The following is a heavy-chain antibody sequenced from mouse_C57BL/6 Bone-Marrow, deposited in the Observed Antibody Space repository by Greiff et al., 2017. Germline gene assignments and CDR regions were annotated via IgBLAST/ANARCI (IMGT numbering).Heavy chain of an antibody. CDR2: IYPGDGDT. Sequence: VQLQQSGPELVKPGASVKISCKASGYAFSSSWMNWVKQRPGKGLEWIGRIYPGDGDTNYNGKFKGKATLTADKSSSTAYMQLSSLTSEDSAVYFCARGGGYYVGYFDVWCTGTTVTVSS. V-gene: IGHV1-82*01. D-gene: IGHD2-3*01. CDR1: GYAFSSSW. J-gene: IGHJ1*03. CDR3: ARGGGYYVGYFDV.